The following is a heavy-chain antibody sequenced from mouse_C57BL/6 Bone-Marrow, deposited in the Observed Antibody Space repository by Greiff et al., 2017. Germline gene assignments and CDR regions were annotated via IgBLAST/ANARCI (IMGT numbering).Heavy chain of an antibody. Sequence: EVQLMESGGDLVKPGGSLKLSCAASGFTFSSYGMSWVRQTPDKRLEWVATISSGGSYTYYTDSVKGRFTISSDNAKNTLYLRLSRLKSEDTAMYYCTVVATNWYFDVWGTGTTVTVPA. J-gene: IGHJ1*03. CDR2: ISSGGSYT. D-gene: IGHD1-1*02. CDR1: GFTFSSYG. CDR3: TVVATNWYFDV. V-gene: IGHV5-6*01.